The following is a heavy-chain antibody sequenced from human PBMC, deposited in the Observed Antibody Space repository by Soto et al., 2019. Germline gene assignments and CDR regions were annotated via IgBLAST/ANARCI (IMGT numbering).Heavy chain of an antibody. CDR1: GFTFNKYS. Sequence: PGGSLRLSCAASGFTFNKYSMNWVRQAPGKGLEWVSSITSNANRIYYADSVKGRFTISRDNAQKSVYLQMNSLRVGDTAVYYCARDPEIYSGKFDYGLDVWGQGTTVTVSS. D-gene: IGHD4-4*01. CDR3: ARDPEIYSGKFDYGLDV. V-gene: IGHV3-21*01. CDR2: ITSNANRI. J-gene: IGHJ6*02.